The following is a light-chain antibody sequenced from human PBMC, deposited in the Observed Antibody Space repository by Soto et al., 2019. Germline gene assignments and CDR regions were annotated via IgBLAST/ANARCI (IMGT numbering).Light chain of an antibody. CDR1: QSVLYSSNNKNY. V-gene: IGKV4-1*01. Sequence: DIVMTQSPDSLSVSLGERATINCKSSQSVLYSSNNKNYLAWYQKKPGQPPKLLIYWASTRESGVPDRFSGSGSGTDFTLTSSSLQAEDVAVYYCQQYYDAPQNFGQGTKVEIK. CDR2: WAS. J-gene: IGKJ1*01. CDR3: QQYYDAPQN.